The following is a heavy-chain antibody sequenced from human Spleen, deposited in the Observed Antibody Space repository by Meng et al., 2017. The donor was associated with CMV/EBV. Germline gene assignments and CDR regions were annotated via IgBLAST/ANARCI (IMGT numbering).Heavy chain of an antibody. CDR2: IKQDGSEK. Sequence: GESLKISCAASGFTFSSYWMSWVRQAPGKGLEWVANIKQDGSEKYYVDSVKGRFTISRDNAKNSLYLQMNSLRPEDTAVFYCARDFWSGYSYYSDSWGQGVLVTVSS. D-gene: IGHD3-3*01. V-gene: IGHV3-7*01. CDR3: ARDFWSGYSYYSDS. J-gene: IGHJ4*01. CDR1: GFTFSSYW.